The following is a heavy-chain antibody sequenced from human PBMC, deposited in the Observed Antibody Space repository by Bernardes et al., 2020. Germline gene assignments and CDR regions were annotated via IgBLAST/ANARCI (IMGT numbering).Heavy chain of an antibody. D-gene: IGHD3-22*01. V-gene: IGHV2-70*04. CDR2: IDWDDDK. CDR1: GFSLTTRGMR. J-gene: IGHJ3*02. CDR3: ARISPFGNYDSSGYPDAFDI. Sequence: SGPTLVKPTQTLTLTCTFSGFSLTTRGMRVSWIRQPPGKALEWLARIDWDDDKFYSTSLKTRLTISKDTSKNQVVLTMTNMDPVDTATYYCARISPFGNYDSSGYPDAFDIWGQGTVVTVSS.